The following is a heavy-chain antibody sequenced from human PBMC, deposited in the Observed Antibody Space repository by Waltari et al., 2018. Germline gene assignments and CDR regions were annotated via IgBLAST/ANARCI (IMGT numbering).Heavy chain of an antibody. D-gene: IGHD3-16*01. V-gene: IGHV3-53*02. Sequence: EVQLVETGGALIHPGGSLSLSCAASEFILRNNYMAWVRQAPGKGLEWVSVIYAGGGSDSADSVRGRFTISRDNSKNTLYLEMNALRPDDTAVYYCATLGAYLGAFEVWGRGTMVTVSS. CDR3: ATLGAYLGAFEV. J-gene: IGHJ3*01. CDR1: EFILRNNY. CDR2: IYAGGGS.